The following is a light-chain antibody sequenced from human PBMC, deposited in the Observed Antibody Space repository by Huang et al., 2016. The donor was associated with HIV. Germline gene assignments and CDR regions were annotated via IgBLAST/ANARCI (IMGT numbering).Light chain of an antibody. V-gene: IGKV3-20*01. CDR3: HQYGSSPLT. J-gene: IGKJ5*01. CDR2: CAS. Sequence: EIVLTQSPGTLSLSLGERPTLSCRASQSVSSAYLAWYQQKPGQAPRLLICCASNRATGIPDRFSGSGAGTDFTLTISRLEPDDFAVFYCHQYGSSPLTFGQGTRLEIK. CDR1: QSVSSAY.